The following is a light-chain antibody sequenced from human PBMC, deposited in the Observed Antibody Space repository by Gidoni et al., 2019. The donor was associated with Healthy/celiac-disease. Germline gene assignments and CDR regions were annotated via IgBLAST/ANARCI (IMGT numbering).Light chain of an antibody. CDR1: SSDVGGYNY. CDR3: CSYAGSYTPCV. CDR2: DVS. Sequence: QSALTQPHSVSGSPGQSVTISCTGTSSDVGGYNYVSWYRQHPGNAPKLMLYDVSKRPSGVPDCFSGSKSGNTPSLTISGLQAEDEADYYCCSYAGSYTPCVFGGGTKLTVL. J-gene: IGLJ3*02. V-gene: IGLV2-11*02.